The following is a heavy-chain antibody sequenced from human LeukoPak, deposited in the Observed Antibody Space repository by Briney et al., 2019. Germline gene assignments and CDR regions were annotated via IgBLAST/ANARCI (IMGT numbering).Heavy chain of an antibody. CDR2: ISYDGSNK. D-gene: IGHD5-18*01. V-gene: IGHV3-30*03. Sequence: GGSLRLSCVASGFTFSSYGMHWVRQAPGKGLEWVAVISYDGSNKYYADSVKGRFTISRDNSKNTLYLQMNSLRAEDTAVYYCARAWWIQRYFDYWGQGTLVTVSS. J-gene: IGHJ4*02. CDR3: ARAWWIQRYFDY. CDR1: GFTFSSYG.